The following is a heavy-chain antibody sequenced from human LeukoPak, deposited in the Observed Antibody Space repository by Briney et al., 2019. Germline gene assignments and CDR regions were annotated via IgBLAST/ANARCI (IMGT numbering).Heavy chain of an antibody. J-gene: IGHJ4*02. V-gene: IGHV1-8*03. Sequence: ASVKVSCKASGYTFTSYDINWVRQATGQGLEWMGWMNPNSGNTGYAQKFQGRVTITTNTSTSTAYMELSGLRSEDTAVYYCARVMPWDGYHPYYFVYWVRGTLVTVSS. D-gene: IGHD5-24*01. CDR1: GYTFTSYD. CDR3: ARVMPWDGYHPYYFVY. CDR2: MNPNSGNT.